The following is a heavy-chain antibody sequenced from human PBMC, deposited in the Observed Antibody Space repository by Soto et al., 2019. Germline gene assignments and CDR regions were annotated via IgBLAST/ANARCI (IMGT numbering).Heavy chain of an antibody. Sequence: QVQLQESGPGLVKPSETLSLTCTVSGGSVSSGSYYWSWIRQPPGKGLEWIEYIYYSGSTNYNPSLKSRVTISVDTSKNQFSLKLSSVTAANTAVYYCARSNAYNDVWSGYFDYWGQGTLVTVSS. CDR2: IYYSGST. D-gene: IGHD3-3*01. CDR3: ARSNAYNDVWSGYFDY. J-gene: IGHJ4*02. CDR1: GGSVSSGSYY. V-gene: IGHV4-61*01.